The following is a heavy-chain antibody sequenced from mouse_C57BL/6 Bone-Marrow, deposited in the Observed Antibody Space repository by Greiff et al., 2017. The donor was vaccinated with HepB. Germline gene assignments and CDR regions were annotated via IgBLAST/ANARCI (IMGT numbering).Heavy chain of an antibody. Sequence: VQLQESGAELARPGASVKLSCKASGYTFTSYGISWVKQRTGQGLEWIGEIYPRSGNTYYNEKFKGKATLTADKSSSTAYMELRSLTSEDSAVYFCARGGLWLFYYAMDYWGQGTSVTVSS. D-gene: IGHD2-2*01. J-gene: IGHJ4*01. V-gene: IGHV1-81*01. CDR1: GYTFTSYG. CDR3: ARGGLWLFYYAMDY. CDR2: IYPRSGNT.